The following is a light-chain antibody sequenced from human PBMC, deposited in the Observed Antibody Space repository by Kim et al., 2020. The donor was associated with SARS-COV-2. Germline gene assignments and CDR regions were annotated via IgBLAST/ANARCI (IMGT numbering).Light chain of an antibody. CDR1: KLGDKY. CDR3: QALDSSTVV. CDR2: QDS. V-gene: IGLV3-1*01. Sequence: VSPGHTASSTCSGDKLGDKYACWYQQKPSQSPVLAIYQDSKRPSGIPERLAGSNSGNTATLTISGTQAMDEADYYCQALDSSTVVFGGGTQLTVL. J-gene: IGLJ2*01.